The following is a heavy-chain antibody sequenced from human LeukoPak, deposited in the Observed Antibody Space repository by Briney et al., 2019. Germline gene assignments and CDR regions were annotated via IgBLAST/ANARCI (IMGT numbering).Heavy chain of an antibody. V-gene: IGHV3-7*01. CDR1: GFTFSSYW. CDR2: IKQDGSEK. Sequence: PGGSLRLSCAASGFTFSSYWMSWVRQAPGKGLEWVANIKQDGSEKYYVDSVKGRFTISRDNAKNSLYLQMNSLRAEDTAVYYCARETPKGELLKTAPDYWGQGTLVTVSS. CDR3: ARETPKGELLKTAPDY. J-gene: IGHJ4*02. D-gene: IGHD1-26*01.